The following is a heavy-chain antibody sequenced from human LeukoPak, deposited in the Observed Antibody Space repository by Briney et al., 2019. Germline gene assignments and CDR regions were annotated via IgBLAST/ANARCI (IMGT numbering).Heavy chain of an antibody. V-gene: IGHV4-34*01. D-gene: IGHD3-10*01. CDR3: GRRERYYYGSGTYYVLDY. CDR2: INHSGST. CDR1: GGSFSGYY. J-gene: IGHJ4*02. Sequence: SETLSLTCAVYGGSFSGYYWSWIRQPPGKGLEWIGEINHSGSTNYNPSLKSRVTISVDTSKNQFSLKLSSVTAADTAVYYCGRRERYYYGSGTYYVLDYWGQGTLVTVSS.